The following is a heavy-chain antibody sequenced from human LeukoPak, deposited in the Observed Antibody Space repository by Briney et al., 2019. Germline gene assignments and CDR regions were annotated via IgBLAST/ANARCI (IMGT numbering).Heavy chain of an antibody. CDR3: AKGRWALFDC. Sequence: SQTLSLTCDISGDSVSSNSAAWNWIRQSPSRGLEWLGRTYYRSKWYNDCAVSLKSRMTINADTSKNQFSLQLNSVTPEDTAVYYCAKGRWALFDCWGQGTLVIVSS. D-gene: IGHD3-10*01. J-gene: IGHJ4*02. V-gene: IGHV6-1*01. CDR2: TYYRSKWYN. CDR1: GDSVSSNSAA.